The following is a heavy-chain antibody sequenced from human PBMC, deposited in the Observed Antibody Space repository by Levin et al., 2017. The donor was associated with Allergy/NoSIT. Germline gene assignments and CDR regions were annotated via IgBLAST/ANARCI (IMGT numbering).Heavy chain of an antibody. J-gene: IGHJ3*02. V-gene: IGHV4-34*01. CDR3: ARRDYIWGGYRHRAFDI. CDR1: GGSFSDHY. CDR2: INHGGST. D-gene: IGHD3-16*02. Sequence: GSLRLSCAVYGGSFSDHYWSWIRQVPGRGLEWIGEINHGGSTDYNPSLKSRLTISVDTPKNQYSLKLSSVPPADTAAYYCARRDYIWGGYRHRAFDIWGQGTMVTVSS.